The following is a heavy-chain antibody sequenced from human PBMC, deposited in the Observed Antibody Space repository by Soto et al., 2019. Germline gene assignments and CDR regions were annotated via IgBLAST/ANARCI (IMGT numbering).Heavy chain of an antibody. CDR1: GFTFSSYG. D-gene: IGHD1-26*01. CDR2: IWYDGSNK. V-gene: IGHV3-33*01. J-gene: IGHJ4*02. Sequence: GGSLRLSCAASGFTFSSYGMHWVRQAPGKGLEWVAVIWYDGSNKYYADSVKGRFTISRDNSKNTLYLQMNSLRAEDTAVYYRARGGSRCLFFFTPGDYWGQGTLVTVSS. CDR3: ARGGSRCLFFFTPGDY.